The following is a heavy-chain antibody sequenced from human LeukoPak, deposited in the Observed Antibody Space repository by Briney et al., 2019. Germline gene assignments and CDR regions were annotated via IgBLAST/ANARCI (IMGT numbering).Heavy chain of an antibody. V-gene: IGHV4-61*02. CDR1: GGSISSGSYY. Sequence: PSETLSLTCTVSGGSISSGSYYWSWIRQPAGKGLEWIGRIYTSGSTNYNPSLKSRVTISVDTSKNQFSLKLSSVTAADTAVYYCARDAMIVVVDAFHIWGQGTMVTVSS. CDR3: ARDAMIVVVDAFHI. CDR2: IYTSGST. J-gene: IGHJ3*02. D-gene: IGHD3-22*01.